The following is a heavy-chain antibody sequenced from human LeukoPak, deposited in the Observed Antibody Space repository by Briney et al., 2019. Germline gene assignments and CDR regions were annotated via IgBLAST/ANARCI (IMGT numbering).Heavy chain of an antibody. J-gene: IGHJ4*02. V-gene: IGHV4-31*03. CDR2: IYESTTT. Sequence: SQTLSLTCTVSGGSISSSGYYWSWLRQHPGKGLEWIGYIYESTTTYSNPSLKSRVTISVDTSKNQLSLKLFSVTAADTAMYYCAREDYYDSNGYLDYWGQGTLVTSSA. CDR1: GGSISSSGYY. D-gene: IGHD3-22*01. CDR3: AREDYYDSNGYLDY.